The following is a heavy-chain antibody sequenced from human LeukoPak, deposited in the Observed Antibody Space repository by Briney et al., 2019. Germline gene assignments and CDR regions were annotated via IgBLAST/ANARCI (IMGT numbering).Heavy chain of an antibody. Sequence: PSETLSLTCTVSGGSISSSSYYWGWIRQPPGKGLEWIGSIYYSGSTYYNPSLKSRVTISVDTSKNQFSLKLSSVTAADTAVYYCARLGFGSGTPEGAFDIWGRGTMVTVSS. CDR3: ARLGFGSGTPEGAFDI. J-gene: IGHJ3*02. D-gene: IGHD1-26*01. CDR2: IYYSGST. V-gene: IGHV4-39*07. CDR1: GGSISSSSYY.